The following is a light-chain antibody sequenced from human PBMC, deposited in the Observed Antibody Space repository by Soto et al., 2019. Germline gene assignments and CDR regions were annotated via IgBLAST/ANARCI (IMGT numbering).Light chain of an antibody. CDR2: EVK. J-gene: IGLJ1*01. Sequence: QSVLTQPASVSGSPGQSITISCAGTGSDVGAYNLVSWYQQHPGKAHKLINCEVKTRPSGISKRFSGSKTGDTASLKIYGLQAEDEADYFCCSYAGTVAYVFGTGTKVTVL. V-gene: IGLV2-23*02. CDR1: GSDVGAYNL. CDR3: CSYAGTVAYV.